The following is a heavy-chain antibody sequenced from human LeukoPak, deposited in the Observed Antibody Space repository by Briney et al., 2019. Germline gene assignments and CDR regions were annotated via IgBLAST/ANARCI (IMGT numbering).Heavy chain of an antibody. Sequence: SETLSLTCTVSGGSISSSSYYWGWIRQPPGKGLEWIGNIFYSGSTYYSPSLKSRVTISLDTSRNQFSLKLNSVTAADTAVYYCARSSGSYCIDYWGQGTLVTVSS. CDR1: GGSISSSSYY. CDR3: ARSSGSYCIDY. CDR2: IFYSGST. D-gene: IGHD1-26*01. J-gene: IGHJ4*02. V-gene: IGHV4-39*07.